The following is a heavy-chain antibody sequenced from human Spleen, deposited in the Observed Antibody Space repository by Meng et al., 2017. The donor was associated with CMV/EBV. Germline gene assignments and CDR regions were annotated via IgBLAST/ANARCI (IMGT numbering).Heavy chain of an antibody. D-gene: IGHD3/OR15-3a*01. J-gene: IGHJ6*02. CDR1: GGSISSSAYY. V-gene: IGHV4-39*07. CDR2: IYYIGTT. CDR3: AREAVFGLGYYGMDV. Sequence: GSLRLSCSVSGGSISSSAYYWGWIRQPPGKGLEWIGSIYYIGTTDQNPSLRSRLIMSVDTSKNQFSLTLRSVTVADTAVYFCAREAVFGLGYYGMDVWGQGTTVTVSS.